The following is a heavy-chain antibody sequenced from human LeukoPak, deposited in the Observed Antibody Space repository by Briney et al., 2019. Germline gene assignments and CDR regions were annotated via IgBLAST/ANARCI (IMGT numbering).Heavy chain of an antibody. CDR2: IYYSGTT. CDR3: ARHYYGSGSYSAFDI. J-gene: IGHJ3*02. V-gene: IGHV4-39*01. D-gene: IGHD3-10*01. CDR1: GGSISSSTYY. Sequence: SETLSLTCTVSGGSISSSTYYWGWIRQPPGKGLEWIGTIYYSGTTYYNPSLKSRVTISVDTSKNQFSLKLSSVTAADTAVYYCARHYYGSGSYSAFDIWGQGTTVTVSS.